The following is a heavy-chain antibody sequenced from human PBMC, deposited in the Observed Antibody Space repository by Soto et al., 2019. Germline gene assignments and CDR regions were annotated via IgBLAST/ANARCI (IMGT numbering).Heavy chain of an antibody. J-gene: IGHJ6*03. D-gene: IGHD2-15*01. CDR3: ARDRRYCSGCSCYGHYYYYMDV. V-gene: IGHV3-33*01. Sequence: QVQLVESGGGVVQPGRSLRLSCAASGFTFSSYGMHWVRQAPGKGLEWVAVIWYDGSNKYYADSVKGRFTISRDNSKNSLYLQMNSLRAEDTAVYYCARDRRYCSGCSCYGHYYYYMDVWGKGTTVTVS. CDR2: IWYDGSNK. CDR1: GFTFSSYG.